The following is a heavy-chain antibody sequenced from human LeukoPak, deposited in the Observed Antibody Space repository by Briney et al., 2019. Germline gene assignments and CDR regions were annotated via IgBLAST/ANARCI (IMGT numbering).Heavy chain of an antibody. J-gene: IGHJ4*02. Sequence: GESLKISCKASGYSFTNYWIGWVRQMPGKGLEWMGITYPGDSDTKYSPSFQGQVTISDDKSINTDYLQWSSLRASDTAMYYCARQGTIVAGTLGTTFDYWGQGTLLTVS. CDR2: TYPGDSDT. CDR3: ARQGTIVAGTLGTTFDY. CDR1: GYSFTNYW. V-gene: IGHV5-51*01. D-gene: IGHD5-12*01.